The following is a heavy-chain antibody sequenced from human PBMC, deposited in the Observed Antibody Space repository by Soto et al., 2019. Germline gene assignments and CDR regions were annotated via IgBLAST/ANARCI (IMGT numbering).Heavy chain of an antibody. J-gene: IGHJ4*02. CDR3: ARGGLRYFDWLLRY. CDR2: MNPNSGNT. D-gene: IGHD3-9*01. CDR1: GYTFTSYD. V-gene: IGHV1-8*01. Sequence: QVQLVQSGAEVKKPGASVKVSCKASGYTFTSYDINWVRQATGQGLEWMGWMNPNSGNTGYAQKFQGRVTMTRNTSISTADMELGSLRSEDTAVYYCARGGLRYFDWLLRYWGQGTLVTVSS.